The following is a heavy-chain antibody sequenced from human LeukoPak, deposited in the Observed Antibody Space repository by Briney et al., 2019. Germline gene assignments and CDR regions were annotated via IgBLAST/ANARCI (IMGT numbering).Heavy chain of an antibody. Sequence: ASVKVSCKASGYTFTTYYMSWVRQAPGQGLEWMGMTNPSGGSTTYAQKFQGRVTMTSDTSTSTVYMELNNLRPEDTAVYYCARDRAPLTTTAVGFDPWGQGSPVTVSS. CDR3: ARDRAPLTTTAVGFDP. CDR1: GYTFTTYY. CDR2: TNPSGGST. V-gene: IGHV1-46*01. J-gene: IGHJ5*02. D-gene: IGHD4/OR15-4a*01.